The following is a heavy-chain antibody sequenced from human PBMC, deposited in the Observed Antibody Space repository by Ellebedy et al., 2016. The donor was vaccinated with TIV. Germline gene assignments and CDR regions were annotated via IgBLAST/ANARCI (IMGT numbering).Heavy chain of an antibody. CDR3: PKGQRVVTAPFDY. V-gene: IGHV3-23*01. CDR1: GFTFSSYA. Sequence: GESLKISCAASGFTFSSYAMSWVRQAPGKGLEWVSAISVSGGTTYYADSVKGRFTISRDNSKNTLYLQMNRLIAEDTAVYYYPKGQRVVTAPFDYWGQGTLVTVSS. D-gene: IGHD2-21*02. CDR2: ISVSGGTT. J-gene: IGHJ4*02.